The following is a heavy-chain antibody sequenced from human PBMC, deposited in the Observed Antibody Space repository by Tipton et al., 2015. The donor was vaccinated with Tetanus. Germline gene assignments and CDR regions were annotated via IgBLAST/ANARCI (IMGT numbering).Heavy chain of an antibody. J-gene: IGHJ4*02. CDR1: GGSLSRYY. CDR2: VDDSGST. CDR3: ARTTRRWLHPDY. V-gene: IGHV4-34*01. Sequence: TLSLTCAVYGGSLSRYYWTWIRQPPGKGLEWIGEVDDSGSTNYNPSLKSRVTISVDTAKNQFSLQLSSVTAADTAVYYCARTTRRWLHPDYWGQGTLVTVSS. D-gene: IGHD5-24*01.